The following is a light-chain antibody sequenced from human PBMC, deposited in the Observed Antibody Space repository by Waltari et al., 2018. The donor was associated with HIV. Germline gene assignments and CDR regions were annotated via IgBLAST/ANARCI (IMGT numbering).Light chain of an antibody. CDR2: SNN. CDR1: SSNIGTNT. J-gene: IGLJ3*02. Sequence: QSVLTQPPSASGTPGQRVTISCSGSSSNIGTNTVPWYHHLPGSAPKLLIYSNNQRPSGVPDRFSASKSGTSASLAISGLRSEDEAEYYCAAWDENLNGLFGGGTKLTVL. CDR3: AAWDENLNGL. V-gene: IGLV1-44*01.